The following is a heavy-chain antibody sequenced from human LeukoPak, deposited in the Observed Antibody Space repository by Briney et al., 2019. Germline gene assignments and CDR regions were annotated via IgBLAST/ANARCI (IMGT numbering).Heavy chain of an antibody. CDR1: GYTFTSYG. CDR2: ISAYNGNT. CDR3: AGAVAVAGRYGMDV. J-gene: IGHJ6*02. V-gene: IGHV1-18*01. Sequence: ASVKVSCKASGYTFTSYGISWVRQAPGQGLEWMGWISAYNGNTNYAQKLQGRVTMTTDTSTSTAYMELRSLRSDDTAVYYCAGAVAVAGRYGMDVWGQGTTVTVSS. D-gene: IGHD6-19*01.